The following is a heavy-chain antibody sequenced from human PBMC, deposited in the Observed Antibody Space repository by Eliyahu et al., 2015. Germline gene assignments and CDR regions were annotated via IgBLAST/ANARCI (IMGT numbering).Heavy chain of an antibody. J-gene: IGHJ4*02. Sequence: QVQLVQSGAEVKKPGSSVKVSCXASGXTFSSXAISWVRQGPGKGLEWMGGXIPTXGTANYAQKXQGRVTITADESTSTAYMELSSLRSEDTAVYYCARQGRYYYDSSGYWHFDYWGQGTLVTVSS. D-gene: IGHD3-22*01. V-gene: IGHV1-69*01. CDR1: GXTFSSXA. CDR3: ARQGRYYYDSSGYWHFDY. CDR2: XIPTXGTA.